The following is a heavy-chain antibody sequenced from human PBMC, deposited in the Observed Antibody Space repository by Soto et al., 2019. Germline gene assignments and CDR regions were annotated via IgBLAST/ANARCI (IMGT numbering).Heavy chain of an antibody. D-gene: IGHD2-8*01. CDR2: IHYSGTT. CDR1: VTSISSYY. J-gene: IGHJ4*02. Sequence: SQTLSLTCTVSVTSISSYYWSLTRQAPGKGLEWIANIHYSGTTNYNPSLASRVNISVDTSKNQLSLKMISATAADRDTYFFARDNSYAIDYWARGTLVTVSS. V-gene: IGHV4-59*01. CDR3: ARDNSYAIDY.